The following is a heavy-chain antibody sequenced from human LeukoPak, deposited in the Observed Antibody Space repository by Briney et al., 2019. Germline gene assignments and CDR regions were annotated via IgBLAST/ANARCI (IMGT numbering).Heavy chain of an antibody. Sequence: PSETLSLTCTVSGYSISSGYYWGWIRQPPGKGLEWIGSIYHSGTTYYNPSLKSRVTISVDTSKNQFSLKLRPVTAADTAVYYCARAAGAAGGQYFDFWGQGALVTVSS. CDR2: IYHSGTT. D-gene: IGHD6-13*01. CDR3: ARAAGAAGGQYFDF. V-gene: IGHV4-38-2*02. CDR1: GYSISSGYY. J-gene: IGHJ4*02.